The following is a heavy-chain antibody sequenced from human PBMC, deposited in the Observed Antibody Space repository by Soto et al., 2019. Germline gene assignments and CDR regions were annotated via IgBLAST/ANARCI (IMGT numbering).Heavy chain of an antibody. Sequence: PGGSLRLSCAASGFTFSSYAIIFFRHAPFKWLEWVSAISGSGGSTYYADSVKGRFTISRDNSKNTLYLQMNSLRAEDTAVYYCAKEIGIAAPTEDYYYYGMDVWGQGTTVTVSS. D-gene: IGHD6-6*01. CDR2: ISGSGGST. J-gene: IGHJ6*02. CDR3: AKEIGIAAPTEDYYYYGMDV. V-gene: IGHV3-23*01. CDR1: GFTFSSYA.